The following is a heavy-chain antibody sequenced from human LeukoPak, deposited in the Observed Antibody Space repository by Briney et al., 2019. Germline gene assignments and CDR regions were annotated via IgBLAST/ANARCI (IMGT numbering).Heavy chain of an antibody. CDR1: GFTFSSYS. J-gene: IGHJ4*02. V-gene: IGHV3-21*01. D-gene: IGHD3-16*02. CDR2: ISSSSSYI. Sequence: GGSLRLSCAASGFTFSSYSMNWVRQAPGKGLEWVSSISSSSSYIYYADSVKGRFTISRDNAKNSLYLQVNSLRAEDTAVYYCARAKSYRSFFDYWGQGTLVTVSS. CDR3: ARAKSYRSFFDY.